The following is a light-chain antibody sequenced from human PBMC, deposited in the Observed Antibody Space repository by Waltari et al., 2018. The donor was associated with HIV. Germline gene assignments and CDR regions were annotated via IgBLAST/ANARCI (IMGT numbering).Light chain of an antibody. Sequence: SYDLTQTPSVSVSPGQTARINCSRGALPKKYSSWHRQKAGQAPMLLIFKDIERPSGIPERISGSGSGTGVTLTISDVQAEDEGDYFCQSTDYDGTWVFGGGTKLTVL. CDR3: QSTDYDGTWV. CDR1: ALPKKY. V-gene: IGLV3-25*03. J-gene: IGLJ3*02. CDR2: KDI.